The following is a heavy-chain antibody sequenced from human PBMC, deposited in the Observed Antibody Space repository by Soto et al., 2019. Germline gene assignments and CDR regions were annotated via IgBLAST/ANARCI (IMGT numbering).Heavy chain of an antibody. Sequence: QVHLVQSGPEVMKPGASVKVSCKASGYSFSHYFLHWVRQVPGQGLEWMGWINSSNGGTRYSHKFQGRLTMTTDTSTRTAYMELSRLTSDDTAIYYCAREAYSSSFGYVTNPNWFDPWGQGTLVSVSS. J-gene: IGHJ5*02. CDR1: GYSFSHYF. CDR3: AREAYSSSFGYVTNPNWFDP. D-gene: IGHD2-2*03. V-gene: IGHV1-2*02. CDR2: INSSNGGT.